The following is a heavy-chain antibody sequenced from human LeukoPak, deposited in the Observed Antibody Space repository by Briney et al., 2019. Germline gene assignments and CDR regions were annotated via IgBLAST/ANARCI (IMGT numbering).Heavy chain of an antibody. CDR1: GGSISSYY. CDR2: IYYSGST. CDR3: ARDIGVLWFGVPGWFDP. D-gene: IGHD3-10*01. Sequence: SETLSLTCTVSGGSISSYYWSWIRQPPGKGLEWIGYIYYSGSTNYNPSPKSRVTISVDTSKNQFSLKLSSVTAADTAVYYCARDIGVLWFGVPGWFDPWGQGTLVTVSS. J-gene: IGHJ5*02. V-gene: IGHV4-59*01.